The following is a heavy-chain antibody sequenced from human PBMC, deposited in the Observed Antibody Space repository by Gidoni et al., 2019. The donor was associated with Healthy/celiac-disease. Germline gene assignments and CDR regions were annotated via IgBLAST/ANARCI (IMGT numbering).Heavy chain of an antibody. D-gene: IGHD2-15*01. V-gene: IGHV1-2*06. J-gene: IGHJ6*02. CDR2: INPNSCGT. CDR1: GYTFTGYY. CDR3: AMVRGGMDV. Sequence: QVQLVKSGAEVKKTGAAVKVACKASGYTFTGYYMHWVRQAPGQGLEWMGRINPNSCGTNYAQKFQGRVTMTRDTSISTAYMELSRLRSDDTAVYYCAMVRGGMDVWGQGTTVTVSS.